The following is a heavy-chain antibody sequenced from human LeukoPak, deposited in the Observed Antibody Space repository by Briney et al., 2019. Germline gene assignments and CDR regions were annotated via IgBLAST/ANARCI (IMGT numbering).Heavy chain of an antibody. Sequence: GGSLRLSCAASGFTFSSYAMSWVRQAPGKGLGWVSAISGSGGSTYYADSVKGRFTISRDNSKNTLYLQMNDLRAEDTAVYYCAKDSSHIVVVPAADFDYWGQGTLVTVSS. CDR3: AKDSSHIVVVPAADFDY. J-gene: IGHJ4*02. CDR1: GFTFSSYA. V-gene: IGHV3-23*01. CDR2: ISGSGGST. D-gene: IGHD2-2*01.